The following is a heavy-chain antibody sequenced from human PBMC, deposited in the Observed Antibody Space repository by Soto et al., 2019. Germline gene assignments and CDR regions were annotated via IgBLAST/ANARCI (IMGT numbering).Heavy chain of an antibody. CDR2: ISWDGGSI. Sequence: EVQLLESGGAVGQHGGSLRLSCEASGFTFDDYMMHWVRQAPGKGLEWISLISWDGGSIDYADSIKGRFTVSRDNSKNSLFLDMHSLETEDTAFYYCAKEGNGGSSLDSWGQGTLGTVSS. D-gene: IGHD2-15*01. V-gene: IGHV3-43*01. CDR3: AKEGNGGSSLDS. CDR1: GFTFDDYM. J-gene: IGHJ5*01.